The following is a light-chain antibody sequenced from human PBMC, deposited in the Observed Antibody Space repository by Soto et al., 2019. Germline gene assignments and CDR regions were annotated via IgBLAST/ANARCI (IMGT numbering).Light chain of an antibody. Sequence: EIVLTQSPATLSLSPGERATLSCRASQSVSSYLAWYQQKPGQAPRLLIYDASNRATGIPARFSGSGSGTDFTLTIRRLEPEDFAVYYCQQRSNWSWTFGQGTKVDIK. J-gene: IGKJ1*01. V-gene: IGKV3-11*01. CDR1: QSVSSY. CDR2: DAS. CDR3: QQRSNWSWT.